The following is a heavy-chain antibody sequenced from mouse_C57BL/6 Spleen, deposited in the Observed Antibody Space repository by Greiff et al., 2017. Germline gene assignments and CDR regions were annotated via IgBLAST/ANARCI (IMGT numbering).Heavy chain of an antibody. CDR1: GFTFSDYY. D-gene: IGHD1-1*01. CDR3: ARDEGYYYGSSYGAMDY. CDR2: INYDGSST. J-gene: IGHJ4*01. V-gene: IGHV5-16*01. Sequence: EVKVVESEGGLVQPGSSMKLSCTASGFTFSDYYLAWVRQVPEKGLEWVANINYDGSSTYYLDSLKSRFIISRDNAKNILYLQMSSLKSEDTATYYCARDEGYYYGSSYGAMDYWGQGTSVTVSS.